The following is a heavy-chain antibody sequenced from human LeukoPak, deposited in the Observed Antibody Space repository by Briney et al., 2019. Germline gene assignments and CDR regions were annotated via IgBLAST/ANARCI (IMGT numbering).Heavy chain of an antibody. CDR1: GGSFSGYY. J-gene: IGHJ4*02. D-gene: IGHD3-22*01. V-gene: IGHV4-34*01. Sequence: SETLSLTCAVYGGSFSGYYWSWIRQPPGKGLEWIGEINHSGSTNYNPSLKSRVTISVDKSKNQFSLKLSSVTAADTAVYYCASYYYDSSGYYVSYWGQGTLVTVSS. CDR3: ASYYYDSSGYYVSY. CDR2: INHSGST.